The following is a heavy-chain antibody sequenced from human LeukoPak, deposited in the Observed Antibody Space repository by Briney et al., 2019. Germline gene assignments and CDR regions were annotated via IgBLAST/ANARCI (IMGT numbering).Heavy chain of an antibody. Sequence: SETLSLTCTVSGGSISSYDWSWIRQPAGKGLEWIGRIDTSGNTNYKPSLKSRVTMSVDTSKKQFSLNLSSVTAADTAVYYCARGSWTVKDAFDIWGQGRMVTVSS. CDR3: ARGSWTVKDAFDI. CDR2: IDTSGNT. V-gene: IGHV4-4*07. J-gene: IGHJ3*02. D-gene: IGHD4-17*01. CDR1: GGSISSYD.